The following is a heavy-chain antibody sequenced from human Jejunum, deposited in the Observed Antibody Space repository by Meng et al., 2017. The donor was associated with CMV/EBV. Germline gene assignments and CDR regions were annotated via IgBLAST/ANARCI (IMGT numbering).Heavy chain of an antibody. D-gene: IGHD2-21*01. J-gene: IGHJ5*02. V-gene: IGHV1-69*01. CDR2: IIPVLRTT. CDR3: AVSLSYSPRCHSSESGS. Sequence: TWVRQAPGQALEWMGGIIPVLRTTNYAQKFQDRVTITASPSTTPAYMELPSLTSEDPAFYYCAVSLSYSPRCHSSESGSWGQGPLVTVSS.